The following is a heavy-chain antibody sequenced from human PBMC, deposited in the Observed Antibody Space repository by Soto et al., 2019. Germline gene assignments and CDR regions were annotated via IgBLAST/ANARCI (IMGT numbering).Heavy chain of an antibody. CDR2: ISAYNGNT. V-gene: IGHV1-18*01. J-gene: IGHJ6*03. D-gene: IGHD1-7*01. CDR3: ASSVHGPQTKKLWGPNWNYGGYYYYYMDV. Sequence: ASLKVSCKSSGYTFTSYGISWVRQAPGQGLEWMGWISAYNGNTNYAQKLQGRVTMTTDTSTSTAYMELRSLRSDDTAVYYCASSVHGPQTKKLWGPNWNYGGYYYYYMDVWGKGTTVTVSS. CDR1: GYTFTSYG.